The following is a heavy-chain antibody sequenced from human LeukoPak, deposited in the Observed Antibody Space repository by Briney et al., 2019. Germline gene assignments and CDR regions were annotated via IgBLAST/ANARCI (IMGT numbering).Heavy chain of an antibody. D-gene: IGHD2-21*02. V-gene: IGHV3-53*01. J-gene: IGHJ4*02. CDR1: GFSVSSSY. CDR3: LLPASLHYFDY. CDR2: IYGGGSS. Sequence: GGSLRLSCAVSGFSVSSSYLAWVRQTPEKGLEWISVIYGGGSSYSADSVEGRFTISRDSSNNALYFQMNRLRVEDTAVYARLLPASLHYFDYWGQGSLVTVSS.